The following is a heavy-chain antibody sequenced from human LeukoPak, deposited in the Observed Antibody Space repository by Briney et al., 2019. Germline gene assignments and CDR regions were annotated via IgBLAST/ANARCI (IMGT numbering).Heavy chain of an antibody. Sequence: ASVTVSCKASGGTFSSYAISWVRQAPGQGLEWMGGIIPIFGTANYAQKFQGRVTITTDESTSTAYMELSSLRSEDTAVYYCARGSEDTAMANYYYYYMDVWGKGTTVTVSS. V-gene: IGHV1-69*05. CDR1: GGTFSSYA. CDR3: ARGSEDTAMANYYYYYMDV. D-gene: IGHD5-18*01. J-gene: IGHJ6*03. CDR2: IIPIFGTA.